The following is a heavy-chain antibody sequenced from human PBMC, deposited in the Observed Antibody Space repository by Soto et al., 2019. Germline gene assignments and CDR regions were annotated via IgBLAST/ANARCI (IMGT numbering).Heavy chain of an antibody. CDR1: GFTFSSYS. V-gene: IGHV3-48*01. D-gene: IGHD6-19*01. J-gene: IGHJ4*02. CDR2: ISSSSSTI. CDR3: ARGSGYSSGWYYFDY. Sequence: GGSLRLSCAASGFTFSSYSMNWVRQAPGKGLEWVSYISSSSSTIYYADSVKGRFTISRDNAKNSLYLQMNSLRAEDTAVYYCARGSGYSSGWYYFDYWGQGTLVTVSS.